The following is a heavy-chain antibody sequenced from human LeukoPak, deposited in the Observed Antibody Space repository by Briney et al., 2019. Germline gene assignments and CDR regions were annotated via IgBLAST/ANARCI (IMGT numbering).Heavy chain of an antibody. V-gene: IGHV3-15*01. J-gene: IGHJ4*02. Sequence: PGGSLRLSCAASGFTFSNAWMSWVRQAPGKRLEWVGRIKGKTDGGTTDHAAPVKGRFTISRDDSKNTLYLQMNSLKTEDTAVYYCTTDLGYCSSTSCYTNDYWGQGTLVTVSS. CDR1: GFTFSNAW. D-gene: IGHD2-2*02. CDR2: IKGKTDGGTT. CDR3: TTDLGYCSSTSCYTNDY.